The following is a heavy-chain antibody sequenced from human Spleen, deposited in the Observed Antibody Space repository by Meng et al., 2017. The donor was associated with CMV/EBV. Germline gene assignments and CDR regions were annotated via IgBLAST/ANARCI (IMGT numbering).Heavy chain of an antibody. V-gene: IGHV5-51*01. Sequence: GESLKISCRGSRHTFSNYWIGWVRQMPGKGLEWMGIIYAEDSDTRYSPAFQGQVTISADKSISTAYLQWSSLKVSDTAMYFCARAYDYGDNTHVSGVDYWGQGTLVTVSS. CDR1: RHTFSNYW. D-gene: IGHD4-23*01. CDR2: IYAEDSDT. J-gene: IGHJ4*02. CDR3: ARAYDYGDNTHVSGVDY.